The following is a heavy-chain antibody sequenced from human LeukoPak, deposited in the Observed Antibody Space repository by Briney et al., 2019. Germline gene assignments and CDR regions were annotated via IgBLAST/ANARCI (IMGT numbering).Heavy chain of an antibody. D-gene: IGHD6-19*01. J-gene: IGHJ4*02. V-gene: IGHV4-59*08. CDR2: MDYSGSA. CDR3: ARRKRGSGGPFDY. CDR1: GGSISDYY. Sequence: SETLSLTCTVSGGSISDYYWTWIRQSPGTGLEWIGYMDYSGSAAYNPSLKSRVTISIDTSKKQFSLELSSVTAADTAIYFCARRKRGSGGPFDYWGQGTLVTVSS.